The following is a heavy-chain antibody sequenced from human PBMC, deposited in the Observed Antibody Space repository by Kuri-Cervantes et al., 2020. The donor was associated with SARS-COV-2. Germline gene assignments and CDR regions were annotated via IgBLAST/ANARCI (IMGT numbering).Heavy chain of an antibody. CDR1: GFNFSRTD. D-gene: IGHD2-21*01. CDR2: ISHDGKNK. V-gene: IGHV3-30*18. CDR3: AKDRVGVQDF. Sequence: GGSLRPSCAASGFNFSRTDMHWVRQAPGKGREWVTVISHDGKNKKCIASGKGRFTISRDNSQNTLYLHMKSLRSEETAMYYCAKDRVGVQDFWGQGALVTVSS. J-gene: IGHJ4*02.